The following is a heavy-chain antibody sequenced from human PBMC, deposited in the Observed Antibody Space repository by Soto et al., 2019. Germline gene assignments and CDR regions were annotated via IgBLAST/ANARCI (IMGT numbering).Heavy chain of an antibody. CDR2: IKPNSGGT. V-gene: IGHV1-2*04. CDR1: GYTFTGYY. D-gene: IGHD2-15*01. CDR3: ARGYCSGGSCYSVGPYYFDY. Sequence: ASVKVSCKTSGYTFTGYYMHWVRQAPGQGLEWMGWIKPNSGGTNYAQKFQGWVTMTRDTSISTAYMELSRLRSDDTAVYYCARGYCSGGSCYSVGPYYFDYWGQGTLVTVSS. J-gene: IGHJ4*02.